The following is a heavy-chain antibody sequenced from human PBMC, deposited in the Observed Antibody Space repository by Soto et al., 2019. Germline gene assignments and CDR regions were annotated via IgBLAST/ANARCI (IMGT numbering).Heavy chain of an antibody. CDR1: GGSVYDFY. Sequence: SETLSLTCSVSGGSVYDFYWNWLRQTPGKGLEWIGNIYNNGRTNYNPSLKNRVTISIDTSKNQFSLHLSSVTTADTAMYFCARGHGIYVRFDSWGQGTLVTVSS. CDR2: IYNNGRT. CDR3: ARGHGIYVRFDS. J-gene: IGHJ4*02. V-gene: IGHV4-59*02. D-gene: IGHD3-10*02.